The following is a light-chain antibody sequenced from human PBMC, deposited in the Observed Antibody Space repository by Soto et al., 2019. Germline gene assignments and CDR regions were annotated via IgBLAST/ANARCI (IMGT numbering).Light chain of an antibody. CDR2: GNS. Sequence: QSVLTQPPSVSGAPGQRVTISCTGSSSNIGAGYDVHWYQQLPGTAPKLLIHGNSNRPSGVPDRFSGSKSGTSASLAITGLQAEDEADYYCQSYASSLSAVVFGGGTKLTVL. CDR1: SSNIGAGYD. CDR3: QSYASSLSAVV. J-gene: IGLJ2*01. V-gene: IGLV1-40*01.